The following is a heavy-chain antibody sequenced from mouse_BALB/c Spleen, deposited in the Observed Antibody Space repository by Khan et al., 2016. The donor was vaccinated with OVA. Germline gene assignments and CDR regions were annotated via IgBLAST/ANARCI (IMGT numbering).Heavy chain of an antibody. J-gene: IGHJ3*01. CDR3: ADHLTGSFAY. CDR2: ISSGGDYT. CDR1: GFTFSSYS. Sequence: VQLKESGGDLVKPGGSLKLFCAASGFTFSSYSMSWVRQTPDKRLEWVASISSGGDYTYYLDSVKGRFTISRDNAKNTLYLQMSDLKSEDTAMYYCADHLTGSFAYWGQGTLVTVSA. D-gene: IGHD4-1*01. V-gene: IGHV5-6*01.